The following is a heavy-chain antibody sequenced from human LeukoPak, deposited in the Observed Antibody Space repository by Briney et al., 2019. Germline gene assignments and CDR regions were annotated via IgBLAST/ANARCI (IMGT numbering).Heavy chain of an antibody. CDR1: GGSISNSF. Sequence: SETLSLTCTVPGGSISNSFWSWIREPAGKGLEWIGRIYSSGRTNYNPSLKSRVTMSVDTSRNQFSLRLTSVTAADTAVYYCARTPGVCGGTCAFDYWGQGSLVAVSS. CDR2: IYSSGRT. D-gene: IGHD2-21*01. J-gene: IGHJ4*02. V-gene: IGHV4-4*07. CDR3: ARTPGVCGGTCAFDY.